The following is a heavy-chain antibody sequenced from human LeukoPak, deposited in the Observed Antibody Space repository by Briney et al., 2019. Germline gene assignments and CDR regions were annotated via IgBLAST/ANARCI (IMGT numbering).Heavy chain of an antibody. D-gene: IGHD4-17*01. V-gene: IGHV1-2*02. CDR2: INPNSGGT. Sequence: PGASVKVSCKVSGYTLTELSMHWVRQAPGQGLEWMGWINPNSGGTNYAQKFQGRVTMTRDTSISTAYMELSRLRSDDTAVYYCARGRVPRAFPKTRGTGQYAFDIWGQGTMVTVSS. CDR3: ARGRVPRAFPKTRGTGQYAFDI. CDR1: GYTLTELS. J-gene: IGHJ3*02.